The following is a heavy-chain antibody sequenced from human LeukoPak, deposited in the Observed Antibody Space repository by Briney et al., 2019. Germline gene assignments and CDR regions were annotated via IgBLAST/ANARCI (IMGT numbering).Heavy chain of an antibody. CDR2: IYYRGST. V-gene: IGHV4-59*01. Sequence: LETLSLTRTDSVGSLTIYYWSLVPHPPGTRLERIGYIYYRGSTNYNHSLKSRVTISVDASKNQFSLKLSSVTAADTAVYYCARAQYCSSTSCYTGFDPWGQGTLVTVSS. CDR1: VGSLTIYY. CDR3: ARAQYCSSTSCYTGFDP. D-gene: IGHD2-2*02. J-gene: IGHJ5*02.